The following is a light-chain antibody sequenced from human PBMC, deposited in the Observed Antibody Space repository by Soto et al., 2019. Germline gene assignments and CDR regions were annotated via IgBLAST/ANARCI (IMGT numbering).Light chain of an antibody. CDR3: SSYTTSNTRQIV. V-gene: IGLV2-14*03. CDR1: SSDVGGYNY. Sequence: QSALTQPASVSGAPRQSITISCTGTSSDVGGYNYVSWYQHHPGKAPKLIIYDVSNRPSGVSNRFSGSKSGNTASLTISGLQPEDEADYYCSSYTTSNTRQIVFGTGTQLTVL. J-gene: IGLJ1*01. CDR2: DVS.